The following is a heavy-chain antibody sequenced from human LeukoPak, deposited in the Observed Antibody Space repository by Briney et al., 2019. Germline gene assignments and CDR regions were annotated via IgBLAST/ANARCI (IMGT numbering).Heavy chain of an antibody. Sequence: PGGSLRLSCAASGFTVSSNYMSWVRQAPGKGLEWVSVIYSGGSTYYADSVKGRFTISRDNSKNTLYLQMNSLRAEDTAVYYCARGCDGSSGWYGEAPYYFDYWGQGTLVTVSS. J-gene: IGHJ4*02. CDR2: IYSGGST. CDR1: GFTVSSNY. D-gene: IGHD6-19*01. CDR3: ARGCDGSSGWYGEAPYYFDY. V-gene: IGHV3-66*01.